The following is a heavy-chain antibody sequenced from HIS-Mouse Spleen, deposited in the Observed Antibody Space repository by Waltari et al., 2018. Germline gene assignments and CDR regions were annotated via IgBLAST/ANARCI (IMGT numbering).Heavy chain of an antibody. Sequence: QLQLQESGPGLVKPSETLSLTCTVSGGSISSSSYYWGWIRQPPGKGLEGIGCIYYSGSTYYNPSLKSRVTISVDTSKNQFSLKLSSVTAADTAVYYCAREIPYSSSWYDWYFDLWGRGTLVTVSS. D-gene: IGHD6-13*01. CDR1: GGSISSSSYY. CDR3: AREIPYSSSWYDWYFDL. V-gene: IGHV4-39*07. CDR2: IYYSGST. J-gene: IGHJ2*01.